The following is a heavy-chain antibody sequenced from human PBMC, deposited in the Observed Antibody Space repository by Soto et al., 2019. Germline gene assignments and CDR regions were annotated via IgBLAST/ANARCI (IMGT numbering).Heavy chain of an antibody. CDR1: GDNFSTYW. CDR2: IYFGDSND. Sequence: EGQLVQSGAEVKKPGESLKISCQGSGDNFSTYWIGWVRQMPEKGLEWMGMIYFGDSNDKYSPSLQGQITISADKSITTAYLQWSSLKASDAAIYYCARRKNSVGAPFDLWGQGTLVTVS. D-gene: IGHD1-26*01. V-gene: IGHV5-51*01. J-gene: IGHJ5*02. CDR3: ARRKNSVGAPFDL.